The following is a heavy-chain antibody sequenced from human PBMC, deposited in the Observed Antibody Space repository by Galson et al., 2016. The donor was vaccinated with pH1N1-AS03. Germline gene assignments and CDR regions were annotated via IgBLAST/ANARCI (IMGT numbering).Heavy chain of an antibody. J-gene: IGHJ6*02. CDR2: ITGNGDST. Sequence: SLRLSCAASGFTFRNYAMSWVRQAPGKGLEWVSGITGNGDSTYIADSVKGRFTISRDNSKNTLYLQMISLRDEDTAVFYCAKGRFSPEYYYDGMDVWGQGTTVTVSS. CDR3: AKGRFSPEYYYDGMDV. CDR1: GFTFRNYA. V-gene: IGHV3-23*01.